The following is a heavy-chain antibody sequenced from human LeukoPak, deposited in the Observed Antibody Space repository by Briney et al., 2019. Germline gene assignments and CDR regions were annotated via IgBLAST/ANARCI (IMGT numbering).Heavy chain of an antibody. Sequence: GGSLRLSCAASGFTFNSFSLNWVRQAPGKGLEWLSFITSSSSIIYYADSVKGRSTISRDNAKNSLYLQMNSLRDEDTAVYYCTRDLFNAFDIWGQGTMVTVSS. V-gene: IGHV3-48*02. CDR1: GFTFNSFS. CDR3: TRDLFNAFDI. D-gene: IGHD2-21*01. J-gene: IGHJ3*02. CDR2: ITSSSSII.